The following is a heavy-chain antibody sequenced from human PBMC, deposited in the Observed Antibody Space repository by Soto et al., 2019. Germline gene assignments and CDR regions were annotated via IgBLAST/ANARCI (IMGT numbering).Heavy chain of an antibody. Sequence: GESLKISCNGSGYIFTSYWIGWVRQMPGKGLEWMGIIYPGDSDTRYSPSFQGQVTISADKSISTAYLQWSSLKASDTAMYYCARRGAPQMSSSPYYYYGMDVWGQGTTVTVSS. D-gene: IGHD1-26*01. CDR3: ARRGAPQMSSSPYYYYGMDV. V-gene: IGHV5-51*01. CDR1: GYIFTSYW. J-gene: IGHJ6*02. CDR2: IYPGDSDT.